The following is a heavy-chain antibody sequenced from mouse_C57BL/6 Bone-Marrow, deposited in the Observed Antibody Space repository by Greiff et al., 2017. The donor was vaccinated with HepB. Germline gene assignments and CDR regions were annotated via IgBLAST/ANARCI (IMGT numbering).Heavy chain of an antibody. CDR1: GFTFSSYT. CDR2: ISGGGGNT. D-gene: IGHD4-1*01. V-gene: IGHV5-9*01. Sequence: EVQLQESGGGLVKPGGSLKLSCAASGFTFSSYTMSWVRQTPEKRLEWVATISGGGGNTYYPDSVKGRFTISRDNAKNTLYLQMSSLRSEDTALYYCASTGNYAMDYWGQGTSVTVSS. J-gene: IGHJ4*01. CDR3: ASTGNYAMDY.